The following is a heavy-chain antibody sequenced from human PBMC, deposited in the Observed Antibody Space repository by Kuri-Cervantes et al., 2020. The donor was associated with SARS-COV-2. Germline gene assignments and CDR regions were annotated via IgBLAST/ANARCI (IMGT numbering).Heavy chain of an antibody. CDR2: ISSSSSYI. Sequence: GESLKISCAASGFTFSSYSMNWVRQAPGKGLEWVSSISSSSSYIYYADSVKGRFTISRDNAKNTLFLQMNSLSAEDTAVYFCARVETSHYSSYYMDVWAKGPRSPSP. V-gene: IGHV3-21*01. J-gene: IGHJ6*03. CDR3: ARVETSHYSSYYMDV. CDR1: GFTFSSYS.